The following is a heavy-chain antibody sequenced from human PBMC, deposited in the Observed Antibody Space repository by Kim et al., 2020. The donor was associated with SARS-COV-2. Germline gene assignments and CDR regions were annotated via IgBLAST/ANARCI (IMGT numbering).Heavy chain of an antibody. CDR3: ARGGLGWLQVRGFDY. Sequence: GGSLRLSCAASGFTFSSYAMHWVRQAPGKGLVWVARINSDGSSTSYVDSVKGRFTISRDNAKNTLYLQMNSLRAEDTAVYYCARGGLGWLQVRGFDYWGQGTLVTVSS. J-gene: IGHJ4*02. D-gene: IGHD3-10*01. V-gene: IGHV3-74*01. CDR1: GFTFSSYA. CDR2: INSDGSST.